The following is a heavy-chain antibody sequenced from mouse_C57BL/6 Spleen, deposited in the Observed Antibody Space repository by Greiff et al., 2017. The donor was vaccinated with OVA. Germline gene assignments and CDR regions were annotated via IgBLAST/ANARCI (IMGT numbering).Heavy chain of an antibody. D-gene: IGHD2-4*01. J-gene: IGHJ1*03. CDR3: ATDYDPGYFDV. CDR2: ISSGSSTI. CDR1: GFTFSDYG. V-gene: IGHV5-17*01. Sequence: EVKLVESGGGLVKPGGSLKLSCAASGFTFSDYGMHWVRQAPEKGLEWVAYISSGSSTIYYADTVKGRFTISRDNAKNTLFLQMTSLRSEDTAIYYCATDYDPGYFDVWGTGTTVTVSS.